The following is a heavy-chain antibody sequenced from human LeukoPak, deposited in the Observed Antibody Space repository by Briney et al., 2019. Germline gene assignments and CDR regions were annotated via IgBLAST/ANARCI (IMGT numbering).Heavy chain of an antibody. CDR1: GYTFTSYD. Sequence: ASVKVSCKASGYTFTSYDINWVRQATGQGLEWMGWMNPNSGNTGYAQKFQGRVTMTRNTSISTAYMELSSLRSEDTAVYYCAGIAAAGTRPHYYFDCWGQGTLVTVSS. D-gene: IGHD6-13*01. J-gene: IGHJ4*02. CDR2: MNPNSGNT. V-gene: IGHV1-8*01. CDR3: AGIAAAGTRPHYYFDC.